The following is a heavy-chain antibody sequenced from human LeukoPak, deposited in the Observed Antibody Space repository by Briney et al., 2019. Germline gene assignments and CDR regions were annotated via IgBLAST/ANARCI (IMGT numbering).Heavy chain of an antibody. V-gene: IGHV4-34*01. Sequence: ASETLSLTCAVYGGSFSGYYWNWIRQPPGKGLEWIGEINHSGSTNYNPSLNSRVTISVDTSKNQFSLNLSSVTAADTALYFCAREDSSSTGAFDFWGQGTMVTVSS. D-gene: IGHD6-13*01. CDR2: INHSGST. J-gene: IGHJ3*01. CDR3: AREDSSSTGAFDF. CDR1: GGSFSGYY.